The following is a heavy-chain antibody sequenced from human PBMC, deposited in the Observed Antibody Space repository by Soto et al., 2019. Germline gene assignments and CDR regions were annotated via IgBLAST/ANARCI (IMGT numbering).Heavy chain of an antibody. J-gene: IGHJ6*02. CDR3: ARGGGNSVYYYYGMDV. V-gene: IGHV1-69*13. Sequence: SSVKVSCKASGGTFSSYAISWVRQAPGQGLEWMGGIIPIFGTANYAQKFQGRVTFTADESTSTAYMELSSLRSEDTAVYYCARGGGNSVYYYYGMDVWGQGTTVTVSS. CDR1: GGTFSSYA. CDR2: IIPIFGTA. D-gene: IGHD2-21*02.